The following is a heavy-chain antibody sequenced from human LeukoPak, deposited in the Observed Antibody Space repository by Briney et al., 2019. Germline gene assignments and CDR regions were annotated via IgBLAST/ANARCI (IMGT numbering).Heavy chain of an antibody. Sequence: PGGSLRLSCTGSGFTVSSNYMSWVRQAPGKGLEWVSIIWSGGDTYYADSVKGRFTISRDNAKNMLYVQMNSLRAEDTAVYYCARGLTRDYFDYWGQGTLLTVSS. CDR2: IWSGGDT. CDR1: GFTVSSNY. CDR3: ARGLTRDYFDY. J-gene: IGHJ4*02. V-gene: IGHV3-66*01.